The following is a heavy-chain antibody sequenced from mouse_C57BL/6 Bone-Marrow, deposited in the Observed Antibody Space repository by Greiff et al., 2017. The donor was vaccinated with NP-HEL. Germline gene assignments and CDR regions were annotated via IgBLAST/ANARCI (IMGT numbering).Heavy chain of an antibody. V-gene: IGHV1-64*01. CDR3: ARESLYYGPWFAY. CDR1: GYTFTSYW. D-gene: IGHD2-1*01. Sequence: QVQLQQSGAELVKPGASVKLSCKASGYTFTSYWMHWVKQRPGQGLEWIGMIHPNSGSTNYNEKFKSKATLTVDKSSSTAYMQLSSLTSEDSAVYYCARESLYYGPWFAYWGQGTLVTVSA. J-gene: IGHJ3*01. CDR2: IHPNSGST.